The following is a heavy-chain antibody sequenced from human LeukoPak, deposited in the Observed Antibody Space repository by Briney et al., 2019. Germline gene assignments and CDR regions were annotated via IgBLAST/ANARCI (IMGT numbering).Heavy chain of an antibody. Sequence: SETLSLTCTVSGGSISSSNYYWRWIRQPPGKGLEWIGSIYYSGSTYYNSYLKSRVTISVDTSKNQFSLKLSSVTAADAAVYYCAKLDYYDSSGLDYWGQGTLVTVSS. CDR2: IYYSGST. J-gene: IGHJ4*02. D-gene: IGHD3-22*01. CDR3: AKLDYYDSSGLDY. V-gene: IGHV4-39*07. CDR1: GGSISSSNYY.